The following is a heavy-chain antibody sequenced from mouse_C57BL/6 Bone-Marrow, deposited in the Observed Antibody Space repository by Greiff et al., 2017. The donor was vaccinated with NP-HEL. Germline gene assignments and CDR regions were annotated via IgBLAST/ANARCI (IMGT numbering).Heavy chain of an antibody. J-gene: IGHJ4*01. CDR2: IDPSDSET. V-gene: IGHV1-52*01. Sequence: QVQLQQPGAELVRPGSSVKLSCKASGYTFTSYWMHWVKQRPIQGLEWIGNIDPSDSETHYNQKFKDKATLTVDKSSSTAYMQLSSLTSEDSAVYYCARRGITTEGYYAMDYWGQGTSVTVSS. CDR3: ARRGITTEGYYAMDY. CDR1: GYTFTSYW. D-gene: IGHD2-4*01.